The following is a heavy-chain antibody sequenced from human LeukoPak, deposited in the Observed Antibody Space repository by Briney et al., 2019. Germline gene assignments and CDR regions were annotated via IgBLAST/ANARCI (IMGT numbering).Heavy chain of an antibody. V-gene: IGHV3-53*01. CDR3: ARGNGSGRLRNYYYYYMDV. D-gene: IGHD6-19*01. CDR1: GFIVSSNY. Sequence: PGGSLRLSCAASGFIVSSNYMSWVRQAPGKGVEWVSVTYSGGSTYYADSVKGRFTISRDNSKNTLYLQMNSLRAEDTAVYYCARGNGSGRLRNYYYYYMDVWGTGTTVTVSS. CDR2: TYSGGST. J-gene: IGHJ6*03.